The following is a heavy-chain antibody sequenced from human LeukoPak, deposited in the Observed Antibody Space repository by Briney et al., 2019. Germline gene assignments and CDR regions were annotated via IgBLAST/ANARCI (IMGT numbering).Heavy chain of an antibody. D-gene: IGHD3-22*01. CDR2: FDPEDGET. V-gene: IGHV1-24*01. Sequence: GASGKVSCKVSGYTLTELSMHWVRQAPGKGLEWMGGFDPEDGETIYAQKFQGRVTMTEDTSTDTAYMELSILRSEDTAVYYCNVYDSSGYYSVYWGQGTLVTVSS. CDR1: GYTLTELS. J-gene: IGHJ4*02. CDR3: NVYDSSGYYSVY.